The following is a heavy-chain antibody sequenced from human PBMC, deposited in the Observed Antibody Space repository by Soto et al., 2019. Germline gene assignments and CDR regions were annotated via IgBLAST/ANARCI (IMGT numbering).Heavy chain of an antibody. Sequence: PGGSLRLSCAASGVTFSSYAMHWVRQAPGKGLEWVAVISYDGSNKYYADSVKGRFTISRDNSKNTLYLQMNSLRAEDTAVYYCARVTRDSSGCWGQGTLVTVSS. CDR3: ARVTRDSSGC. CDR1: GVTFSSYA. J-gene: IGHJ4*02. D-gene: IGHD3-22*01. V-gene: IGHV3-30-3*01. CDR2: ISYDGSNK.